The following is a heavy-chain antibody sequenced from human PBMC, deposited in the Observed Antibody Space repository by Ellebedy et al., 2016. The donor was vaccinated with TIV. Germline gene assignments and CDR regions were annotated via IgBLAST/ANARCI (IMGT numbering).Heavy chain of an antibody. CDR3: AIPYDFWSGYQAY. CDR1: GFTFSSYA. Sequence: GGSLRLXCAASGFTFSSYAMSWVRQAPGKGLEWVSAISGSGGSTYYADSVKGRFTISRDNAKNSLYLQMNSLRAEDTAVYYCAIPYDFWSGYQAYWGQGTLVTVSS. CDR2: ISGSGGST. V-gene: IGHV3-23*01. D-gene: IGHD3-3*01. J-gene: IGHJ4*02.